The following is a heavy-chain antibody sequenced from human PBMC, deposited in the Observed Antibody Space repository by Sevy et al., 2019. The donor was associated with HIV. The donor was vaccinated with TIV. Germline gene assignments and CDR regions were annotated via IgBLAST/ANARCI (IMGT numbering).Heavy chain of an antibody. D-gene: IGHD3-16*01. CDR1: GDSISGYY. V-gene: IGHV4-59*01. Sequence: SETLSLTCTVSGDSISGYYWNWIRQPPGKGLEWIGYLYYSGRTNYNPYLKSRVTISVDTSKNQFSLKLTSLTAADTAVYYCARGAPNYYYGMDVWGQGTTVTVSS. CDR2: LYYSGRT. J-gene: IGHJ6*02. CDR3: ARGAPNYYYGMDV.